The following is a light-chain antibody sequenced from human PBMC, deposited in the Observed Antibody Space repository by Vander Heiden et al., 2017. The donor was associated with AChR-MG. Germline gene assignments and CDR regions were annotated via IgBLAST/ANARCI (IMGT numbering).Light chain of an antibody. CDR1: SSNIGSRY. CDR2: SNN. Sequence: QSVLTQPPSASGTPGQRVTISCSGSSSNIGSRYVYWYQQLPGTAPKLLIFSNNQRPSGVPARFSGSKSGTSASLAISGLRSEDEADDYCAAWDASLSGPMFGGGTKLTVL. J-gene: IGLJ3*02. CDR3: AAWDASLSGPM. V-gene: IGLV1-47*02.